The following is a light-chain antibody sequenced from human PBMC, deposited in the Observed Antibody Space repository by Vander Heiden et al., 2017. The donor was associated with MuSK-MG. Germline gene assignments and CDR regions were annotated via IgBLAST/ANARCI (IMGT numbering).Light chain of an antibody. CDR2: AAS. Sequence: ETQMTQSPSSLSASVGDRVTITCRASQSISRYLNWYPQKPGKAPKVLIYAASSLRSGVPSRFSGSGSGTDFTLTISSLQPEDFATYYCQQSANSPWTFGQGTKVEIK. V-gene: IGKV1-39*01. J-gene: IGKJ1*01. CDR3: QQSANSPWT. CDR1: QSISRY.